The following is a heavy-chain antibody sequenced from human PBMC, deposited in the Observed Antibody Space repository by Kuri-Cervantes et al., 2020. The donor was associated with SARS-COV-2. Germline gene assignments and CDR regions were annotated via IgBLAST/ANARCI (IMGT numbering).Heavy chain of an antibody. CDR3: ARGVVAATPGFFQH. V-gene: IGHV3-20*04. D-gene: IGHD2-15*01. Sequence: GESLKISCAASGFTFDDYGMSWVRQAPGKGLEWVSGINWNGGSTGYADSVKGRFTISRDNAKNSLYLQMNSLRAEETALYYCARGVVAATPGFFQHWGQGTLVTVSS. J-gene: IGHJ1*01. CDR2: INWNGGST. CDR1: GFTFDDYG.